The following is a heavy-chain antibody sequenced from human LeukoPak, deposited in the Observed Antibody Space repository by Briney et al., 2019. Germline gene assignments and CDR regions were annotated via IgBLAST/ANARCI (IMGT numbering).Heavy chain of an antibody. Sequence: PSETLSLTCTVSGGSISSYYWSWIRQPPGKGLEWIGYIYYSGSTNYNPSLKSRVTISVDTSKNQFSLKLSSVTAADTAVYYCARAAVAGPNLKYYFDYWGQGTLVTVSS. V-gene: IGHV4-59*01. CDR2: IYYSGST. CDR3: ARAAVAGPNLKYYFDY. D-gene: IGHD6-19*01. CDR1: GGSISSYY. J-gene: IGHJ4*02.